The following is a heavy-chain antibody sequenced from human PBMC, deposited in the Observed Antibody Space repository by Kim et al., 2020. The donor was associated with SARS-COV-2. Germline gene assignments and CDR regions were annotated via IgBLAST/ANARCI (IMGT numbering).Heavy chain of an antibody. CDR2: ISYDGSNK. V-gene: IGHV3-30*18. CDR1: GFTFSSYG. CDR3: AKDRFSYYGSGSPTLDY. J-gene: IGHJ4*02. Sequence: GGSLRLSCAASGFTFSSYGMHWVRQAPGKGLEWVAVISYDGSNKYYADSVKGRFTISRDNSKNTLYLQMNSLRAEDTAVYYCAKDRFSYYGSGSPTLDYWGQGTLVTVSS. D-gene: IGHD3-10*01.